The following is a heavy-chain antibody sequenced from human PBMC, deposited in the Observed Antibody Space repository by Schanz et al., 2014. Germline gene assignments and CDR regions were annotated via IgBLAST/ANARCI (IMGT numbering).Heavy chain of an antibody. CDR2: ISSSGNII. Sequence: QVLLVESGGGLVKPGGSLRLSCSASGFTFSDSFMSWIRQTPGKGLEWLSYISSSGNIIHYADSVKGRFTISRDNAKNSLYLQMTGLRAEDTAVYYCVRDTDYHFDYWGQGTLVTVSS. CDR3: VRDTDYHFDY. J-gene: IGHJ4*02. D-gene: IGHD4-17*01. V-gene: IGHV3-11*04. CDR1: GFTFSDSF.